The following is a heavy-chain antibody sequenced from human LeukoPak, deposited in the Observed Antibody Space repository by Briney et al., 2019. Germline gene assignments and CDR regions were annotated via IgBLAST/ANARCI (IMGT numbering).Heavy chain of an antibody. CDR3: AKGEKYYDFWSGYSARGNWFDP. CDR2: ISGSGGST. J-gene: IGHJ5*02. CDR1: GFTFSSYA. D-gene: IGHD3-3*01. V-gene: IGHV3-23*01. Sequence: PGGSLRLSCAASGFTFSSYAMSWVRQAPGEGLEWVSAISGSGGSTYYADSVKGRFTISRDNSKNTLYLQMNSLRAEDTAVYYCAKGEKYYDFWSGYSARGNWFDPWGQGTLVTVSS.